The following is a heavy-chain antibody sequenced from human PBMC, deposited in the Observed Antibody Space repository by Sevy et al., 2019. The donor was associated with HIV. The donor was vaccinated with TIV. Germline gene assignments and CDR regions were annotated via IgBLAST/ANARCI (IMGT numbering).Heavy chain of an antibody. CDR3: ATGPPDGSYDYFDY. CDR2: ISGSSNYI. J-gene: IGHJ4*02. Sequence: GGSLRLSCAASGFTFSSYSMNWVRQAPGKGLEWVSSISGSSNYIYYAESLKGRFIISRDNAKNTLYLQMNSLRAGDTAVYYCATGPPDGSYDYFDYWGQGTLVTVSS. V-gene: IGHV3-21*06. CDR1: GFTFSSYS. D-gene: IGHD1-26*01.